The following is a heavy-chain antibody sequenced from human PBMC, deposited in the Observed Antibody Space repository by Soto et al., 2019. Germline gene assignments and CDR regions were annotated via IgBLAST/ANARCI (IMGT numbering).Heavy chain of an antibody. V-gene: IGHV3-74*01. Sequence: EVQLVESGGALVQPGGSLRLSCAASGFTFSSYGMHWVRQAPGKGLVWVSRINGDGSTTTYADSVKGRFIISRDNAKNMLYLQMNSLTAEVTAVYYCARPRYDGSGTPFDHWGQGTLVTVSS. CDR2: INGDGSTT. D-gene: IGHD3-22*01. J-gene: IGHJ4*02. CDR1: GFTFSSYG. CDR3: ARPRYDGSGTPFDH.